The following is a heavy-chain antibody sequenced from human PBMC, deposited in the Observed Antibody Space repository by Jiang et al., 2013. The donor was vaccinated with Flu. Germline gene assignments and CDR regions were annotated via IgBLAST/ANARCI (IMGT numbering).Heavy chain of an antibody. Sequence: TFSSYGMHWVRQAPGKGLEWVAVISYDGSNKYYADSVKGRFTISRDNSKNTLYLQMNSLRAEDTAVYYCAKESLWFGELLSNWFDPWGQGTLVTVSS. CDR3: AKESLWFGELLSNWFDP. CDR2: ISYDGSNK. J-gene: IGHJ5*02. V-gene: IGHV3-30*18. D-gene: IGHD3-10*01. CDR1: TFSSYG.